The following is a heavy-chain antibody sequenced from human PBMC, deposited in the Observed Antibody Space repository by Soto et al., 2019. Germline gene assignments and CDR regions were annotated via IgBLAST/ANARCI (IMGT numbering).Heavy chain of an antibody. CDR1: GGSISSSSYY. Sequence: QLQLQESGPGLVKPSETLSLTCTVSGGSISSSSYYWGWIRQPPGKGLEWIGSIYYSGSTYYNPSLKSRVTISVDTSKNQFSLKLSSVTAADTAVYYCARHLNCISTSCHDYFDYWGQGTLVTVSS. V-gene: IGHV4-39*01. D-gene: IGHD2-2*01. CDR3: ARHLNCISTSCHDYFDY. CDR2: IYYSGST. J-gene: IGHJ4*02.